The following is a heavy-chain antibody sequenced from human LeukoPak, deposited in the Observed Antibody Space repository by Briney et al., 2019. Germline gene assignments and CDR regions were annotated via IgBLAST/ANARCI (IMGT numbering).Heavy chain of an antibody. Sequence: SETLSLTCTVSGYCISSGYYWGWIRQPPGKGLEWIGSICHSGSTNYNPSLKSRVTISVDTSKNQFSLKLSSVTAADTAVYYCARGSSGWYGSWFDPWGQGTLVTVSS. D-gene: IGHD6-19*01. CDR3: ARGSSGWYGSWFDP. J-gene: IGHJ5*02. V-gene: IGHV4-38-2*02. CDR1: GYCISSGYY. CDR2: ICHSGST.